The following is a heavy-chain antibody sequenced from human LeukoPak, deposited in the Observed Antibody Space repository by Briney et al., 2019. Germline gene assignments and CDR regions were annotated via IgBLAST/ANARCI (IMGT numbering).Heavy chain of an antibody. Sequence: AAPPQISSKRSGSHFSNYWIAWVRQMPGKGLEWMGIIYPNDSDTRYRPSFQGQVSISAYKSINTAYLQWSSLKASDTAMYFCARPNITYYYDSSGYDGFDVWGQGTMVTVSS. CDR3: ARPNITYYYDSSGYDGFDV. J-gene: IGHJ3*01. CDR2: IYPNDSDT. CDR1: GSHFSNYW. D-gene: IGHD3-22*01. V-gene: IGHV5-51*01.